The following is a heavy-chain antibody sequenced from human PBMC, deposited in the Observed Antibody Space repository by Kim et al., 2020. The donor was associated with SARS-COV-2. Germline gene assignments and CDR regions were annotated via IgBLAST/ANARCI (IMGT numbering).Heavy chain of an antibody. Sequence: GGSLRLSCAASGFTFSSYGMHWVRQAPGKGLEWVAVIWYDGSNKYYADSVKGRFTISRDNSKNTLYLQMNSLRAEDTAVYYCARDSPVAAAGIDYWGQGTLVTVSS. CDR1: GFTFSSYG. CDR3: ARDSPVAAAGIDY. D-gene: IGHD6-13*01. J-gene: IGHJ4*02. V-gene: IGHV3-33*08. CDR2: IWYDGSNK.